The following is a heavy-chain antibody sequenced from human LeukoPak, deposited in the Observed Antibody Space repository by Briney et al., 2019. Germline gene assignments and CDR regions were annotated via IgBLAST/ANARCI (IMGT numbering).Heavy chain of an antibody. D-gene: IGHD5-18*01. CDR1: GYTFTGYY. CDR2: INPNSGGT. Sequence: ASVKVSCKASGYTFTGYYMHWVRQAPGQGLEWMGWINPNSGGTNYAQKFQGRVTMTRDTSISTAYMELRSLRSDDTAVYYCASGGYSYGSAIDYWGQGTLVTVSS. CDR3: ASGGYSYGSAIDY. J-gene: IGHJ4*02. V-gene: IGHV1-2*02.